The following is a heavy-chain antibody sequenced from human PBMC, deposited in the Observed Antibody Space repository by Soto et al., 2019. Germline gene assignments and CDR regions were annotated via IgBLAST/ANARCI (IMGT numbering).Heavy chain of an antibody. CDR2: IDGSGGIT. J-gene: IGHJ5*02. D-gene: IGHD3-10*01. CDR1: GFTFGTTG. Sequence: PGGSLKLSCAASGFTFGTTGMSWVRQAPGEGLEWVSTIDGSGGITYSADSVKGRFTISRDNSRNTVYLQMNSLRGDDTALYYCVKNSGWFNTRGQGALVTVSS. CDR3: VKNSGWFNT. V-gene: IGHV3-23*01.